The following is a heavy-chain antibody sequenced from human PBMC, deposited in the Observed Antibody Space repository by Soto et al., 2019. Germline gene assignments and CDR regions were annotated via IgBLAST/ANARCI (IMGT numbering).Heavy chain of an antibody. V-gene: IGHV1-2*04. CDR2: INPNSGGT. D-gene: IGHD4-17*01. CDR1: GYTFTGYY. CDR3: ARTLYGDNVDY. Sequence: ASVKVSCKASGYTFTGYYMHWVRQAPGQGLEWMGWINPNSGGTNYAQKFQGWVTMTRDTSISTAYMELSRLRSEDTAVYYCARTLYGDNVDYGGQGTLVTGSS. J-gene: IGHJ4*02.